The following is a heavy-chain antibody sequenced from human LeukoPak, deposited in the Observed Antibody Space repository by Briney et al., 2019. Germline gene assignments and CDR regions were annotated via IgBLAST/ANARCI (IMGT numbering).Heavy chain of an antibody. CDR2: ILYDGSKQ. Sequence: GGSRRLSCAASGFTFNNFGMHWVRQSPGKGLEWVAFILYDGSKQHYADSVRGRFTVSRDNARSTLSLKMNSLRPDDTAIYYCAKESRAYDSSAYYGNWGQGTLVTVSS. V-gene: IGHV3-30*02. D-gene: IGHD3-22*01. J-gene: IGHJ4*02. CDR3: AKESRAYDSSAYYGN. CDR1: GFTFNNFG.